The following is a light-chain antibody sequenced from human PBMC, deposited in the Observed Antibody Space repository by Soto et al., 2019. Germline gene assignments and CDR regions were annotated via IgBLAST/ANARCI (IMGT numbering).Light chain of an antibody. Sequence: QSVLTQPASVSGSPGQSITISCTGTSSDVGGYNYVSWYQHHPGKAPKLMIFDVSNRPSGVSNRFSDSKSDNTASLTISGLQPEDEADYYCSSYTTSNTRQIVFGTGTKLTVL. V-gene: IGLV2-14*03. CDR2: DVS. CDR1: SSDVGGYNY. CDR3: SSYTTSNTRQIV. J-gene: IGLJ1*01.